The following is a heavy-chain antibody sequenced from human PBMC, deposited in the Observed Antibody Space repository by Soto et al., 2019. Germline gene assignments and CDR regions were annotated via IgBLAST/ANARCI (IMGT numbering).Heavy chain of an antibody. CDR1: GFTFSSYA. V-gene: IGHV3-23*01. CDR3: AKDRGRYCSGGSCYPSFGY. J-gene: IGHJ4*02. CDR2: ISGSGGST. Sequence: GESLKISCAASGFTFSSYAMSWVRQAPGKGLEWVSAISGSGGSTYYADSVKGRFTISRDNSKNTLYLQMNSLRAEDTAVYYCAKDRGRYCSGGSCYPSFGYWGQGTLVTVSS. D-gene: IGHD2-15*01.